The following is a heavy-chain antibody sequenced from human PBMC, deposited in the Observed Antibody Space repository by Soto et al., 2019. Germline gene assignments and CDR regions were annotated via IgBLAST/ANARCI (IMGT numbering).Heavy chain of an antibody. D-gene: IGHD2-2*01. CDR1: GGSISSSSYC. J-gene: IGHJ6*02. CDR2: IYYSGST. V-gene: IGHV4-39*01. CDR3: ARHLPAASYYYYGMDV. Sequence: SETLSLTCTVSGGSISSSSYCWGWIRQPPGKGLEWIGSIYYSGSTYYNPSLKSRVTISVDTSKNQFSLKLSSVTAADTAVYYCARHLPAASYYYYGMDVWGQGTTVTVSS.